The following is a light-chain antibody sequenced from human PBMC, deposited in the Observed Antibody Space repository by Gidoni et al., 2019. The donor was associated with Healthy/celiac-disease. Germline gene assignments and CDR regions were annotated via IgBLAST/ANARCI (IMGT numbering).Light chain of an antibody. Sequence: QSAPPHPAPVSAPPGQPTTIPCTGTSSDVGGYNDVYWYQQHPGKAPKLMIYDVSKRPSGVSNRFAGSKSGNTVSLTISGLQAEDEADYYCSSYTSSSTLVVFGGGTKLTVL. CDR1: SSDVGGYND. J-gene: IGLJ2*01. V-gene: IGLV2-14*01. CDR2: DVS. CDR3: SSYTSSSTLVV.